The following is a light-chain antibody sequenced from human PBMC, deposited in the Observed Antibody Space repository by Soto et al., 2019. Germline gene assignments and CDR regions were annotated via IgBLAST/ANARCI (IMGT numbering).Light chain of an antibody. Sequence: EIVMTQSPATLSVSPGERATLSCRANQSVRSNLAWYQQKPGQAPRLLIYGASTRATGIPARFSGSGSGTEFTLIISSLQSEDFAVYYCQQYNDWPRTFGQGTTLEIK. CDR3: QQYNDWPRT. CDR1: QSVRSN. J-gene: IGKJ2*01. V-gene: IGKV3-15*01. CDR2: GAS.